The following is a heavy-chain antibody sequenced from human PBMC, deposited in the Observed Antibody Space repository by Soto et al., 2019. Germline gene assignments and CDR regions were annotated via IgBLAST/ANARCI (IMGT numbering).Heavy chain of an antibody. Sequence: EVQLVESRGGLVQPGGSLRLSCAASGFTFDSYWMSWVRQAPGKGLEWVANIKQDGSEKYYVDSVKGRFTISRDNAKNSLYLQMNSLRAEDTAVYYCARGYGLHDYWGQGTLVTVSS. J-gene: IGHJ4*02. V-gene: IGHV3-7*01. D-gene: IGHD3-3*01. CDR1: GFTFDSYW. CDR3: ARGYGLHDY. CDR2: IKQDGSEK.